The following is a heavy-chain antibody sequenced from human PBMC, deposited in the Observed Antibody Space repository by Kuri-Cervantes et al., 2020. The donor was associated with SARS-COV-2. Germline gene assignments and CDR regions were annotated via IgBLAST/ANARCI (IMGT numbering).Heavy chain of an antibody. V-gene: IGHV3-23*01. CDR1: GFTFSSYS. Sequence: GGSLRLSCAASGFTFSSYSMNWVRQAPGKGLEWVSAISGSGGSTYYADSVKGRFTISRDNSKNTLYLQMNSLRAEDTAVYYSAKDLGRPNWFDPWGQGTLVTVSS. CDR3: AKDLGRPNWFDP. CDR2: ISGSGGST. J-gene: IGHJ5*02.